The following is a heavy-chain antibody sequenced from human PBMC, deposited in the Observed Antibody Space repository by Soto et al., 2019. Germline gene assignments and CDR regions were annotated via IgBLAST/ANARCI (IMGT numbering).Heavy chain of an antibody. CDR1: GGSISSGGYY. CDR2: IYYSGST. V-gene: IGHV4-31*03. CDR3: AREVGSCGGDCPYYFDY. J-gene: IGHJ4*02. Sequence: SETLSLTCTVSGGSISSGGYYWSWIRQHPGKGLEWIGYIYYSGSTYYNPSLKSRVTISVDTSKNQFSLKLSSVTAADTAVYYCAREVGSCGGDCPYYFDYWGQGTLVTVSS. D-gene: IGHD2-21*02.